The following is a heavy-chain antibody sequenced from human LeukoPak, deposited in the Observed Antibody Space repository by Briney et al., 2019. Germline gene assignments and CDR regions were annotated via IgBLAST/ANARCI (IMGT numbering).Heavy chain of an antibody. Sequence: PSETLSLTCTVSGGSISSGGYYWSWIRQHPGKGLEWIGYIYYSGSTYYNPSLKSRVTISVDTSKNQFSLKLSSVTAADTAVYYCASIRYGDPSFDYWGQGTLVTVSS. CDR1: GGSISSGGYY. V-gene: IGHV4-31*03. J-gene: IGHJ4*02. CDR3: ASIRYGDPSFDY. D-gene: IGHD4-17*01. CDR2: IYYSGST.